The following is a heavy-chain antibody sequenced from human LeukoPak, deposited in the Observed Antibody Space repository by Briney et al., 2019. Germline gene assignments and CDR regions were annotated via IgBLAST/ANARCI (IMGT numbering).Heavy chain of an antibody. CDR2: INNSGST. CDR1: GGSFSGYY. J-gene: IGHJ3*02. V-gene: IGHV4-34*01. CDR3: ARPVEMATIGVAFDT. D-gene: IGHD5-24*01. Sequence: SETLSLTCAVYGGSFSGYYWSWICQPPGKGVEWMGEINNSGSTNYNPSLQSRVTIPVDTSKNQFSRKLSSATAAHRAVVCFARPVEMATIGVAFDTWGQGTMVTVSS.